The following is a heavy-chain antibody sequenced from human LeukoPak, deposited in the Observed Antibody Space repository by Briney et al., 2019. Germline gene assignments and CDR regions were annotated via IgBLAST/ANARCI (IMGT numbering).Heavy chain of an antibody. CDR3: ASLDTSMA. J-gene: IGHJ5*02. CDR2: ITGNGGDT. Sequence: GGSLRLSCAASGFTFSRNNMHWVRQAPGKGLEYVSSITGNGGDTYYANSVKGRFTISRDNSKNMLYLQMGSLRTEVMGVYYCASLDTSMAWGQGTLVIVSS. V-gene: IGHV3-64*01. D-gene: IGHD5-18*01. CDR1: GFTFSRNN.